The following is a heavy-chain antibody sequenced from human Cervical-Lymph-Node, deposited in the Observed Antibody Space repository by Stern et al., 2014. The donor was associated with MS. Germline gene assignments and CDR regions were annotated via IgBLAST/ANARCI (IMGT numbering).Heavy chain of an antibody. CDR2: ISSSSSYI. D-gene: IGHD2-2*01. CDR1: GFTFSSYS. Sequence: EVQLVESGGGLVKPGGSLRLSCAASGFTFSSYSMNWVRQAPGKGLEWVSSISSSSSYIYYADSVKGRFTISRDNAKNSLYLQMNSLRAEDTAVYYCARAPHCSSTSCYPYYFDYWGQGTLVTVSS. V-gene: IGHV3-21*01. CDR3: ARAPHCSSTSCYPYYFDY. J-gene: IGHJ4*02.